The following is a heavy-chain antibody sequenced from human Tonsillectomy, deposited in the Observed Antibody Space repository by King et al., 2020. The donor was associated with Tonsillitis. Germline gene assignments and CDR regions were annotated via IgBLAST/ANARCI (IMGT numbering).Heavy chain of an antibody. V-gene: IGHV1-69*01. D-gene: IGHD3-10*01. CDR3: ARGHLSGRNYYNPPLSRYGMDV. J-gene: IGHJ6*02. Sequence: QLVQSGAEVKKPGSSVRVSCKASGDTFTSHAINWVRQAPGRGLEWMGGINPLFTKANYAHNFEGRVTITADESTSTAYMELSSLTSDDTAVYFCARGHLSGRNYYNPPLSRYGMDVWRQGTTVTVSS. CDR1: GDTFTSHA. CDR2: INPLFTKA.